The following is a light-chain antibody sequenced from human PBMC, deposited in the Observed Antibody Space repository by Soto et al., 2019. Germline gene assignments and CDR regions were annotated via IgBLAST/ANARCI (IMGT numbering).Light chain of an antibody. CDR3: QQYNSYPIT. CDR2: DAS. J-gene: IGKJ5*01. CDR1: QSISSW. Sequence: DIQMTQSPAALSASVGGGCIITFRASQSISSWLAWYQQKPGKAPKLLIYDASSLESGVPSRFSGSGSGTEFALTISGLQPDDFASYYCQQYNSYPITFGQGTRLEIK. V-gene: IGKV1-5*01.